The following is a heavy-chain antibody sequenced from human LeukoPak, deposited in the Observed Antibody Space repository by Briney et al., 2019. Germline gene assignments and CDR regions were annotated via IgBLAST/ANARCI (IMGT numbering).Heavy chain of an antibody. CDR3: ARHGSSYDFWSGYYYYGMDV. CDR1: GGSISSSSYY. D-gene: IGHD3-3*01. CDR2: IYYSGST. J-gene: IGHJ6*02. V-gene: IGHV4-39*01. Sequence: SETLSLTCTVSGGSISSSSYYWGWIRQPPGKGLEWIGSIYYSGSTNYNPSLKSRVTISVDTSKNQFSLKLSSVTAADTAVYYCARHGSSYDFWSGYYYYGMDVWGQGTTVTVSS.